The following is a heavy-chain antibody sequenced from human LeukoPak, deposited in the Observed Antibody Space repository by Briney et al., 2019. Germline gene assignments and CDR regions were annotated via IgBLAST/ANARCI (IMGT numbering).Heavy chain of an antibody. D-gene: IGHD1-26*01. CDR2: ISSTSSYI. V-gene: IGHV3-21*01. CDR1: GFTFSSYT. Sequence: PGGSLRLSCAASGFTFSSYTMNWARQAPGKGLEWVSSISSTSSYIYYADSAKGRFTISRDNAKNSLYLQMNSLRAEDTAVYYCATGGTYFDCWGQGTLVTVSS. J-gene: IGHJ4*02. CDR3: ATGGTYFDC.